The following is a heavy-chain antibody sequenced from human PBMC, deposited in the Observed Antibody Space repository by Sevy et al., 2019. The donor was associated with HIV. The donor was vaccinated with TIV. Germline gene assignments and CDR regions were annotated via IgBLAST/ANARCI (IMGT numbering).Heavy chain of an antibody. CDR1: GFSISPYA. V-gene: IGHV3-30*09. CDR3: ARDAGYSTGWYSGY. D-gene: IGHD6-19*01. J-gene: IGHJ4*02. Sequence: GGSLRLSCAASGFSISPYAFHWVRQAPGKGLEWVALMSYDGSTRYYADSAKGRFAISKDNSKNTLYLQMNSLRMEDTAIYYCARDAGYSTGWYSGYWGQGTLVTVSS. CDR2: MSYDGSTR.